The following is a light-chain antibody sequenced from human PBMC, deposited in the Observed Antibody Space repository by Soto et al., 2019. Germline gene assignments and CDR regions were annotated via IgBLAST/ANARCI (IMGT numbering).Light chain of an antibody. CDR2: SNN. Sequence: SVLTQPPSASGTPGQRVTISCSGSSSNIGSNTVNWYQQLPGTAPKLLIYSNNQRPSGVPDRFSGSKSGTSASLAISGLQSVDEADYYCAAWDDSLNVVFGGGTKLTVL. CDR3: AAWDDSLNVV. CDR1: SSNIGSNT. V-gene: IGLV1-44*01. J-gene: IGLJ2*01.